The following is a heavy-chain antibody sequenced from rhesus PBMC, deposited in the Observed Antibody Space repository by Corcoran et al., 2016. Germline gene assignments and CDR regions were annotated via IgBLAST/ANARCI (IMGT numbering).Heavy chain of an antibody. V-gene: IGHV4-127*01. D-gene: IGHD4-23*01. J-gene: IGHJ5-1*01. Sequence: QVQLQESGPGLVKPSATLSLTCAVSGYSISSGYGWSWIRQPPGKGLEWIGYISYRGSSYSTPAVKSRVTISIDTSKNQFSLKLSSVTAADTAVYYCVSSEYSNLGRFDVWGPGVLVTVSS. CDR1: GYSISSGYG. CDR2: ISYRGSS. CDR3: VSSEYSNLGRFDV.